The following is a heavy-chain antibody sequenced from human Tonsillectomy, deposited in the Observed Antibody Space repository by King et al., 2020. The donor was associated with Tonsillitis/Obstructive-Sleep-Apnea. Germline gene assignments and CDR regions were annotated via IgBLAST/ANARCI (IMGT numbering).Heavy chain of an antibody. Sequence: VQLVQSGAEVKKPGESLKISCKGSGYSFTSYWIGWVRQMPGKGLEWMGIIYPGDSDTRYSPSFQGQVTISADKSISTAYLQWSSLKASDTAMYYCARIRITSAIFGVAQRAFDIWGQGTMVTVSS. CDR2: IYPGDSDT. CDR3: ARIRITSAIFGVAQRAFDI. D-gene: IGHD3-3*01. V-gene: IGHV5-51*01. CDR1: GYSFTSYW. J-gene: IGHJ3*02.